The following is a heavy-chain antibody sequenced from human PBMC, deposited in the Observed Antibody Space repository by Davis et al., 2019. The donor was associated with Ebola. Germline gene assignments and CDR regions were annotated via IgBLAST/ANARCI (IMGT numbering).Heavy chain of an antibody. J-gene: IGHJ4*02. CDR2: IYYSGST. CDR1: GGSISSGDYY. V-gene: IGHV4-30-4*01. Sequence: SETLSLTCAVSGGSISSGDYYWSWIRQPPGKGLEWIGYIYYSGSTYYNPSLKSRVTISVDTSKNQFSLKLSSVTAADTAVYYCASPHSREDYYGSGSYFKFDYWGQGTLVTVSS. CDR3: ASPHSREDYYGSGSYFKFDY. D-gene: IGHD3-10*01.